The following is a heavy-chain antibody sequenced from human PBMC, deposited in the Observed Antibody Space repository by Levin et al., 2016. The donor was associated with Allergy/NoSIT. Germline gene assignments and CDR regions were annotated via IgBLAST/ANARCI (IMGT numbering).Heavy chain of an antibody. CDR1: GFTVSSNY. CDR2: IYSGGST. J-gene: IGHJ4*02. Sequence: GESLKISCAASGFTVSSNYMSWVRQAPGKGLEWVSVIYSGGSTYYADSVKGRFTISRDNSKNTLYLQMNSLRAEDTAVYYCAKDPHYYAYYFDYWGQGTLVTVSS. CDR3: AKDPHYYAYYFDY. V-gene: IGHV3-53*05. D-gene: IGHD3-10*01.